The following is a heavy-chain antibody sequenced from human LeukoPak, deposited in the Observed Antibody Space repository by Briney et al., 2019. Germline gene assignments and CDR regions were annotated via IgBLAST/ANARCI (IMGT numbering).Heavy chain of an antibody. J-gene: IGHJ4*02. CDR3: ASGGPSYYFDY. V-gene: IGHV4-30-2*01. Sequence: SETLSLTCTVSGGSISSGGYYWSWIRQPPGKGLEWIGYIYHSGSTYYNPPLKSRVTISVDRSKNQFSLKLSSVTAADTAVYYCASGGPSYYFDYWGQGTLVTVSS. CDR1: GGSISSGGYY. CDR2: IYHSGST. D-gene: IGHD2-15*01.